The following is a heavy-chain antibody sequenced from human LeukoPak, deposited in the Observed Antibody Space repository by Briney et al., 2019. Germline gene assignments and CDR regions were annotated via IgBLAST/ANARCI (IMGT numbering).Heavy chain of an antibody. CDR2: IHYSGST. Sequence: PSETLSLTCTVSGDSNSGYYWSWIRQPPGKGLEWIGDIHYSGSTNYNPSLKSRVTISVDTSKNQFSLKLTSVTAADTAVYYCARWGSYSSSSTFGYWGQGTLVTVSS. V-gene: IGHV4-59*01. CDR3: ARWGSYSSSSTFGY. D-gene: IGHD6-6*01. J-gene: IGHJ4*02. CDR1: GDSNSGYY.